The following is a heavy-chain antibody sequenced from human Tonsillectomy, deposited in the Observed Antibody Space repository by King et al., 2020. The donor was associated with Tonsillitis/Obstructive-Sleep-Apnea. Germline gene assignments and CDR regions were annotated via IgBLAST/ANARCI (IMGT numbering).Heavy chain of an antibody. D-gene: IGHD2-2*01. CDR1: GYTFTSNY. Sequence: QLVQSGAEVRKPGASVKVSCKASGYTFTSNYIHWVRQAPGQGLEWMGIINPSGGTTSYAQKFQGRVTMTRDTSTSTIYMELSSLRSEDTAVYYCARDREAVVVPATLGFFFYYMDVWGEGTTVTVSS. J-gene: IGHJ6*03. V-gene: IGHV1-46*01. CDR2: INPSGGTT. CDR3: ARDREAVVVPATLGFFFYYMDV.